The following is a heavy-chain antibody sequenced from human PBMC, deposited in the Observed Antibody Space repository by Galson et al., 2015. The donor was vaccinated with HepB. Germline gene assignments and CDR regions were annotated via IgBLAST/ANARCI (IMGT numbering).Heavy chain of an antibody. CDR2: ISSSGNTI. CDR1: GFTFSDYY. V-gene: IGHV3-11*04. CDR3: ARTDAVVPAATPYFFVY. D-gene: IGHD2-2*01. Sequence: SLRLSCAASGFTFSDYYMSWLRQAPGKGLDWVSYISSSGNTIFYSDSVKGRFTISRDNAKNSLYLQMNSLRAEDTAVYYCARTDAVVPAATPYFFVYWGQGALVTVSS. J-gene: IGHJ4*02.